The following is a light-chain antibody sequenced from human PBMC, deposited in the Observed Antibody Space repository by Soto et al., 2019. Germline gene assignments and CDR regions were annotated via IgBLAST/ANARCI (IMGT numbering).Light chain of an antibody. V-gene: IGLV2-14*01. CDR3: SSYTSSSTLV. Sequence: QSALTQPASVSGSPGQSITISCTGTSSDVGGYNYVSWYQQHPGKAPKLMIYDVSNRPSGVSNRFSGSKSGNTASLTISGLQAEDEAPYYCSSYTSSSTLVFGGGTKVTVL. CDR2: DVS. CDR1: SSDVGGYNY. J-gene: IGLJ2*01.